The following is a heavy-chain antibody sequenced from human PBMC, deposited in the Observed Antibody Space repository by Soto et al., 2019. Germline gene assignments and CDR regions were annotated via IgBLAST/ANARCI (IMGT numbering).Heavy chain of an antibody. J-gene: IGHJ3*02. CDR3: ANRDIVVVPAAIFDAFDI. CDR2: ISGSGGST. D-gene: IGHD2-2*01. V-gene: IGHV3-23*01. CDR1: GFTFSSYV. Sequence: GGSLRLSCAASGFTFSSYVMSWVRQAPGKGLEWVSAISGSGGSTYYADSVKGRFTISRDNSKNTLYLQMNSLRAEDTAVYYCANRDIVVVPAAIFDAFDIWGQGTMVTVSS.